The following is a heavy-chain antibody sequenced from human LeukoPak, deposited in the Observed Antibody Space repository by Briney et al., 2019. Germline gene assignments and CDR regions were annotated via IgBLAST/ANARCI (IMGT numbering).Heavy chain of an antibody. Sequence: SETLSLTCAVSGGPISSGGNSWSWIRQPPGKGLEWIGYIYYSGSTNYNPSLKSRVTISVDTSKNQFSLKLSSVTAADTAVYYCARASGNVDYWGQGTLVTVSS. D-gene: IGHD4-23*01. CDR1: GGPISSGGNS. CDR2: IYYSGST. V-gene: IGHV4-30-4*07. J-gene: IGHJ4*02. CDR3: ARASGNVDY.